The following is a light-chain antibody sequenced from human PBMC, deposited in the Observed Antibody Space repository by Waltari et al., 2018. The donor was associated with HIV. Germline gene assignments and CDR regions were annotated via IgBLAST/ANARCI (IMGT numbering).Light chain of an antibody. Sequence: QSALTQPRSVSGSPGQSVTISCAGSTSTVGTYNYVSWYHHKSGEAPRLILYDVNQRPSGVPVRFSGAKSGDTASLIISGLQAEDEGDFYCCSYGGSWSFVFGGGTRVTVL. CDR2: DVN. CDR1: TSTVGTYNY. J-gene: IGLJ2*01. V-gene: IGLV2-11*01. CDR3: CSYGGSWSFV.